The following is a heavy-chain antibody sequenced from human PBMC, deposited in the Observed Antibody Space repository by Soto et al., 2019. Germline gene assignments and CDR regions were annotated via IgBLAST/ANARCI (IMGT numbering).Heavy chain of an antibody. D-gene: IGHD2-2*01. CDR2: ISSSSSTI. V-gene: IGHV3-48*01. Sequence: GGSLRLSCAASGFTFSSYSMNWVRQAPGKGLEWVSYISSSSSTIYYADSVKGRFTISRDNAKNSLYLQMNSLRAEDTAVYYCARDIVVVPAALSPQGFDYWGQGTLVTVSS. J-gene: IGHJ4*02. CDR1: GFTFSSYS. CDR3: ARDIVVVPAALSPQGFDY.